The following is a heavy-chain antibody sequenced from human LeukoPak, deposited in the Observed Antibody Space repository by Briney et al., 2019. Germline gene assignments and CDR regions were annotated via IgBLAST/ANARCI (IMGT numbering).Heavy chain of an antibody. J-gene: IGHJ3*01. D-gene: IGHD5-18*01. CDR2: IKGDGSDK. V-gene: IGHV3-7*03. CDR1: GFRSSNYW. Sequence: GGSLRLSCAASGFRSSNYWMTWIRQAPGKGLEWVATIKGDGSDKRYVDSVKGRFTISRDDVKNSLYLQLNNLRAEDTAIYYCARAQLGYPFDVWGQGTRVTVSS. CDR3: ARAQLGYPFDV.